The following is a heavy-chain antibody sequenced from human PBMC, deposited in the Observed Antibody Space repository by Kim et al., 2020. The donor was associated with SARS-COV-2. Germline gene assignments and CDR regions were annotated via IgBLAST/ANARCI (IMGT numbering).Heavy chain of an antibody. V-gene: IGHV3-23*01. CDR1: GFTFSSYA. CDR3: ANGIAAAVRRGTPAIRV. CDR2: ISGSGGST. D-gene: IGHD6-13*01. Sequence: GGSLRLSCAASGFTFSSYAMSWVRQAPGKGLEWVSAISGSGGSTYYADSVKGRFTISRDNSKNTLYLQMNSLRAEDTAVYYCANGIAAAVRRGTPAIRVWGQGTLVTVSS. J-gene: IGHJ4*02.